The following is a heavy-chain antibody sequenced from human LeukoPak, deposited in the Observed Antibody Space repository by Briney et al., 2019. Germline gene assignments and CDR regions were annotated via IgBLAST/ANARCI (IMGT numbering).Heavy chain of an antibody. CDR1: GYTFTSYY. J-gene: IGHJ6*03. CDR3: ARLSIALVPAFTYYMDV. D-gene: IGHD2-2*01. CDR2: INPSGGST. V-gene: IGHV1-46*01. Sequence: ASVKVSCKASGYTFTSYYMHWVRQAPGQGLEWMGIINPSGGSTSYAQKFQGRVTMTRDMSTSTVYMELSSLRSEDTAVYYCARLSIALVPAFTYYMDVWGKGTTVTVSS.